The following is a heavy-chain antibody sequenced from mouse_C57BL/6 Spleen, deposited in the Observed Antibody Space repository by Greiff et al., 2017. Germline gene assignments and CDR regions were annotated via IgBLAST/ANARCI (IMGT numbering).Heavy chain of an antibody. D-gene: IGHD2-5*01. Sequence: EVKLMESGEGLVKRGGSLKLSCAASGFTFSSYAMSWDRQTPEKRLEWVAYISSGGDYIYYADTVKGRFTISRDNARNTLYLQMSSLKSEDTAMYYCTRDEEDYSNYAWFAYWGQGTLVTVSA. CDR2: ISSGGDYI. CDR1: GFTFSSYA. CDR3: TRDEEDYSNYAWFAY. V-gene: IGHV5-9-1*02. J-gene: IGHJ3*01.